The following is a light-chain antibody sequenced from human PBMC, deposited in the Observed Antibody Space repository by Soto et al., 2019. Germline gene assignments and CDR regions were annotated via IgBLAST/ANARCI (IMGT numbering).Light chain of an antibody. Sequence: EIVLTQSTDPLSLYPGARATLSCTPIQSVRSGRLAWYQQKPGQAPRLVIFDASNRASGIPVRFSGSGSGTDFTLTITRLEPEDFAVYYCQEYDDSPPITFGLGARLEV. V-gene: IGKV3-20*01. CDR2: DAS. J-gene: IGKJ5*01. CDR1: QSVRSGR. CDR3: QEYDDSPPIT.